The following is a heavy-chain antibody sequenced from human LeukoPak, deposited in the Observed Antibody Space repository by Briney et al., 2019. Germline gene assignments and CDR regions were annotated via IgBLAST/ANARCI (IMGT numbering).Heavy chain of an antibody. CDR3: ASSSSWYGVGYFQH. V-gene: IGHV4-59*01. CDR1: GGTISSDY. D-gene: IGHD6-13*01. Sequence: PSETLSLTCTVSGGTISSDYWSWIRQPPGKGLEWSGYIYYSGSTNYNPSLKSRVTISVDTSKNQFSLKLSSVTAADTAVYYCASSSSWYGVGYFQHWGQGTLVTVSS. J-gene: IGHJ1*01. CDR2: IYYSGST.